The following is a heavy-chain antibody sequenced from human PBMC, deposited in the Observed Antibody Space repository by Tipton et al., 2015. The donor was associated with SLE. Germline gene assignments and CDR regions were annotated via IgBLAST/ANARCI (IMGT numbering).Heavy chain of an antibody. CDR3: SRGTKTTVTGFDY. J-gene: IGHJ4*02. CDR2: ISSSSSYI. Sequence: SLRLSCAASGFTFSTYAMSWVRQAPGKGLEWVSSISSSSSYIYYADSVKGRFTISRDNAKNSLYLQMNSLRAEDTAVYYCSRGTKTTVTGFDYWGQGTLVTVSS. V-gene: IGHV3-21*03. D-gene: IGHD4-17*01. CDR1: GFTFSTYA.